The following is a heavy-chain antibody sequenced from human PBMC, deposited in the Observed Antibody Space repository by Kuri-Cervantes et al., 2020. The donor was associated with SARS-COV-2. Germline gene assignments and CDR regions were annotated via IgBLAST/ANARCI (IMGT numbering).Heavy chain of an antibody. D-gene: IGHD5-18*01. Sequence: GESLKISCAASGFMFDDYGMSWVRQAPGKGLEWVSSINWNGGTSTYAASVKGRFTISRDNAKNLLYLQMNSLRPEDTAVYYCARSSDTAMERELDYWGQGTLVTVSS. CDR3: ARSSDTAMERELDY. CDR2: INWNGGTS. J-gene: IGHJ4*02. V-gene: IGHV3-20*04. CDR1: GFMFDDYG.